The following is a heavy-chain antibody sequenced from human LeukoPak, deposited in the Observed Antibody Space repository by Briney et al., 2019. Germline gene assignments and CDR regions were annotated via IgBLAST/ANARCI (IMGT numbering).Heavy chain of an antibody. D-gene: IGHD3-9*01. CDR1: GYTFTSYD. V-gene: IGHV1-8*01. J-gene: IGHJ6*02. CDR3: ARGNSEYYDILTGYYHGNYYGMDV. CDR2: MNPNSGNT. Sequence: ASVKVSCKASGYTFTSYDINWVRQATGQGLEWMGWMNPNSGNTGYAQKFQGRVTMTRNTSISTAYMELSSLRSEDTAVYYCARGNSEYYDILTGYYHGNYYGMDVWGQGTTVTVSS.